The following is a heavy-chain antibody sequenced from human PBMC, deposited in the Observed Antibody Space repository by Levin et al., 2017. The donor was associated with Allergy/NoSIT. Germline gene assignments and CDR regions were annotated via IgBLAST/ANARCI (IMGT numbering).Heavy chain of an antibody. CDR3: ARHEVSIYWYFDL. J-gene: IGHJ2*01. Sequence: PGESLKISCKGSGYNFTNYWISWVRQMPGKGLEWMGRIDPSDSYTTYSPSFQGHVTISVDKSISTAYLQWSGLKASDTATYYCARHEVSIYWYFDLWGRGTLVTVSS. D-gene: IGHD3-3*01. CDR2: IDPSDSYT. CDR1: GYNFTNYW. V-gene: IGHV5-10-1*01.